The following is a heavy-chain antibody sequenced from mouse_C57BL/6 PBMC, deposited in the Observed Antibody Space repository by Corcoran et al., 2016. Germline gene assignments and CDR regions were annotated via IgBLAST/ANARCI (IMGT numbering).Heavy chain of an antibody. CDR3: ARGHYSNYNYFDY. CDR1: GYTFTDYY. D-gene: IGHD2-5*01. J-gene: IGHJ2*01. V-gene: IGHV1-19*01. Sequence: EVLLQQSGPVLVKPGASVKMSCKASGYTFTDYYMNWVKQSHGKSLEWIGVINPYNGGTSYNQKFKGKATLNVDKSSSTAYMELNSLTSEDSAVYYGARGHYSNYNYFDYWGQGTTLTVSS. CDR2: INPYNGGT.